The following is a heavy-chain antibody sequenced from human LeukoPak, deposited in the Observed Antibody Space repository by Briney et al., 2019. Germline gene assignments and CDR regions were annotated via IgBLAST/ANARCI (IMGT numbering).Heavy chain of an antibody. J-gene: IGHJ4*02. Sequence: PGRSLRLSCAASGFTFSSYGMHWVRQAPGKGQVWLAVIWYDGSEKYYADSVKGRVTISRDNSKNTLYLQMSSLRVEDTALYYCVRGGCRSTSCYDYWGQGTLVTVSS. CDR3: VRGGCRSTSCYDY. D-gene: IGHD2-2*01. CDR1: GFTFSSYG. V-gene: IGHV3-33*01. CDR2: IWYDGSEK.